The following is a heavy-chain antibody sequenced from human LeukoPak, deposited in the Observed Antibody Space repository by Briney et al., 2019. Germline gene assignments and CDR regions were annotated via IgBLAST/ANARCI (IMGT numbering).Heavy chain of an antibody. J-gene: IGHJ4*02. V-gene: IGHV1-69*13. CDR1: GGTFSSYA. Sequence: SVKVSCKASGGTFSSYAISWVRQAPGQGLEWMGGIIPIFGTANYAQKFQGRVTITADESTSTAYMELSSLRSEDTAVYYCARGYYDSSGYSLFDYWGQGTLVTVSS. D-gene: IGHD3-22*01. CDR3: ARGYYDSSGYSLFDY. CDR2: IIPIFGTA.